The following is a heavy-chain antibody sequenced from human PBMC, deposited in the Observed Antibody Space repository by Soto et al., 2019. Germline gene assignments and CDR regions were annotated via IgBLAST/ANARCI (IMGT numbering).Heavy chain of an antibody. Sequence: GGSLRLSCAASGFTFSDYYMSWIRQAPGKGLEWVSYISISATIIYYADSVKGRFTISRDNAKNSLSLQMNSLRAEDTAVYYCARGGSLSGGYDYWGQGTLVTRLL. CDR3: ARGGSLSGGYDY. CDR2: ISISATII. J-gene: IGHJ4*02. V-gene: IGHV3-11*01. CDR1: GFTFSDYY. D-gene: IGHD2-15*01.